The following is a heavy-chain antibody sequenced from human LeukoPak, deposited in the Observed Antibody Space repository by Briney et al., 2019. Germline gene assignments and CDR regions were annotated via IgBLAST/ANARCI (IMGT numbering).Heavy chain of an antibody. V-gene: IGHV1-69*05. J-gene: IGHJ3*02. Sequence: GASVKVSCTASGGTFSGYAISWVRQAPGQGLEWMGGIIPIFGTANYAQKLQGRVTMTTDTSTSTAYMELRSLRSDDTAVYYCARAPRWELPDAFDIWGQGTMVTVSS. CDR2: IIPIFGTA. CDR1: GGTFSGYA. D-gene: IGHD1-26*01. CDR3: ARAPRWELPDAFDI.